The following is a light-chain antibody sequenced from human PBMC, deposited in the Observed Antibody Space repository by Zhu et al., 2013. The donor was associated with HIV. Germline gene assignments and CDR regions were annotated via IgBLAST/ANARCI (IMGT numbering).Light chain of an antibody. CDR1: QSVSKW. Sequence: EIQMTQTPSTLPASVGDRVTITCRASQSVSKWVAWYQQKPGKAPKLLIYDASTLETGVPLRFRGSGSGTEFTLTISSLHPDDFAIYYCQQYNSLWTFGQGTKVEI. J-gene: IGKJ1*01. V-gene: IGKV1-5*01. CDR3: QQYNSLWT. CDR2: DAS.